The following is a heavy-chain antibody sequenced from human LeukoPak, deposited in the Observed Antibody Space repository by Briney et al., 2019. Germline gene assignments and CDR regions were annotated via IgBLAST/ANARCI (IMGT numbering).Heavy chain of an antibody. Sequence: PGGSLRLSCAASGFSFSSYAMSWVRQAPGKGLEWVSYISSSSSYTNYADSVKGRFTISRDNSKNSLYLQMNSLRAEDTAVYYCASPAAGSNFDCWGQGTLVTVSS. CDR3: ASPAAGSNFDC. CDR1: GFSFSSYA. D-gene: IGHD6-13*01. V-gene: IGHV3-11*03. J-gene: IGHJ4*02. CDR2: ISSSSSYT.